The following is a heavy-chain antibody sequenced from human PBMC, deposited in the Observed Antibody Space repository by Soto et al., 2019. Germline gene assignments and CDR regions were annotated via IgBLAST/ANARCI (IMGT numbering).Heavy chain of an antibody. J-gene: IGHJ4*02. CDR1: GFTFSSYG. CDR2: IWYDGTKK. D-gene: IGHD5-12*01. V-gene: IGHV3-33*01. Sequence: QVPLVESGGGVVQPGRSLRLSCVASGFTFSSYGMHWVRQAPGKGLEWVAVIWYDGTKKYGDSVKGRFTISRDNSKNTLYLQMNSLRAEDTAVYYCARDGRGDDYWGKGTLVTVSS. CDR3: ARDGRGDDY.